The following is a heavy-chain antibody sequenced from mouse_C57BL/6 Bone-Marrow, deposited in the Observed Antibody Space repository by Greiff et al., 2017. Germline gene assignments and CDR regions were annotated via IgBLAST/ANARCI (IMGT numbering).Heavy chain of an antibody. CDR1: GYTFTSYW. CDR3: AGGGDCYYVRAMDY. J-gene: IGHJ4*01. V-gene: IGHV1-59*01. CDR2: IDPSDSYT. D-gene: IGHD2-3*01. Sequence: QVQLQQPGAELVRPGTSVKLSCKASGYTFTSYWMHWVKQRPGQGLEWIGVIDPSDSYTNYNQKFKGKATLTVDTSSSTAYMQLSSLTSEDSAVYYCAGGGDCYYVRAMDYWGQGTSVTVSS.